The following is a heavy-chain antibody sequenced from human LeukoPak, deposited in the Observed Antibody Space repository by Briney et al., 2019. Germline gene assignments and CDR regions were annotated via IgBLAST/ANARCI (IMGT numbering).Heavy chain of an antibody. CDR3: ARDENGYVRGSFRA. CDR2: IYYSGST. CDR1: GGSISSSTYH. Sequence: KPSETLSLTCTVSGGSISSSTYHWGWIRQPPRKGLEWIGSIYYSGSTYYNPSLKSRVTISVDTSKNQFSLKLSSVTAADTAAYYCARDENGYVRGSFRAWGQGTLVTVSS. V-gene: IGHV4-39*07. D-gene: IGHD3-16*02. J-gene: IGHJ5*02.